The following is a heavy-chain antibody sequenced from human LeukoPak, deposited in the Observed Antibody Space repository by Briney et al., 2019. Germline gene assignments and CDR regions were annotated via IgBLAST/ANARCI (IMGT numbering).Heavy chain of an antibody. Sequence: SETLSLTCTVSGGSISSYYWSWIRQPPGKGLEWIGYIYYSGSTNYNPSLKSRVTISVDTSKNQFSLKLSSVTAADTAVYYCARGIAAAEAFDIWGQGTMVTVSS. D-gene: IGHD6-13*01. J-gene: IGHJ3*02. CDR2: IYYSGST. V-gene: IGHV4-59*01. CDR3: ARGIAAAEAFDI. CDR1: GGSISSYY.